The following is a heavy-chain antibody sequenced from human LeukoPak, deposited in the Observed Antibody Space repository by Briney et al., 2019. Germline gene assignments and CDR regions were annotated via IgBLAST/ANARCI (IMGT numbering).Heavy chain of an antibody. Sequence: ASVKVSCKASGYTFTSYYMHWVRQAPGQGLEWMGIINPSGGSTSYAQKFQGRVTITADESTSTAYMELSSLRSEDTAVYYCARGGSYCGGDCYFSRARGGDYWGQGTLVTVSS. D-gene: IGHD2-21*02. CDR1: GYTFTSYY. J-gene: IGHJ4*02. V-gene: IGHV1-46*01. CDR2: INPSGGST. CDR3: ARGGSYCGGDCYFSRARGGDY.